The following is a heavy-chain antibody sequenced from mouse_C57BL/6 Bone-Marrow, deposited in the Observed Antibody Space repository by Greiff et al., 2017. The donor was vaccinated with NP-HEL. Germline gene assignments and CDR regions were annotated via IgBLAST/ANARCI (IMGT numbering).Heavy chain of an antibody. D-gene: IGHD1-1*01. CDR2: IRLKSDNYAT. Sequence: EVQGVESGGGLVQPGGSMKLSCVASGFTFSNYWMNWVRQSPEKGLEWVAQIRLKSDNYATHYAESVKGRFTISRDDSKSSVYLQMNNLRAEDTGIYYCTGTTVVANDYWGQGTTLTVSS. J-gene: IGHJ2*01. V-gene: IGHV6-3*01. CDR1: GFTFSNYW. CDR3: TGTTVVANDY.